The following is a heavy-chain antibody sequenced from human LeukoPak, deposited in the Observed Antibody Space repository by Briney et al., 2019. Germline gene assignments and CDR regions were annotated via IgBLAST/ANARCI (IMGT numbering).Heavy chain of an antibody. Sequence: GGSLRLSCAASGFTFSSYGMHWVRQAPGQGLEWVAVTWYDGSNKYYADSVKGRFTISRDNSKNTLYLQMNTLTAEDTAVYYCARGSGRAAAGYYGMDVWGQGTTVTVSS. J-gene: IGHJ6*02. D-gene: IGHD6-13*01. V-gene: IGHV3-33*01. CDR1: GFTFSSYG. CDR3: ARGSGRAAAGYYGMDV. CDR2: TWYDGSNK.